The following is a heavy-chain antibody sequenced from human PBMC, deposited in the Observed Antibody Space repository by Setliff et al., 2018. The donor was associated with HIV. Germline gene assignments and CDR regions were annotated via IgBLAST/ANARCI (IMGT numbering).Heavy chain of an antibody. CDR1: GASISNSNAY. V-gene: IGHV4-39*02. D-gene: IGHD6-13*01. CDR3: ARPRDPPGTSWIYYYYYMDL. J-gene: IGHJ6*03. Sequence: PSETLSLTCGVYGASISNSNAYWGWIRKPPGKRLEWLGSIYSSGSPSYNPSLSSRLTISVDTSKNHVSLRLSSVTAADTGVYYCARPRDPPGTSWIYYYYYMDLWGEGTTVTVSS. CDR2: IYSSGSP.